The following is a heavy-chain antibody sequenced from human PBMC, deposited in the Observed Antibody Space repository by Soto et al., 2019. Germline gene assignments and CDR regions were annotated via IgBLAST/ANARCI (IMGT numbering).Heavy chain of an antibody. J-gene: IGHJ4*02. D-gene: IGHD3-3*01. Sequence: EVQLLESGGGLVQPGGSLRLSCAASGFTFSSYAMSWVRQAPGKGLEWVSAFSGSGGSTYYADSDKGRFTISSDNSTNTLYLQLNSLRADDTAVDYCAKDVKVEWLNSHQGYFDYWGQGTLVTVSS. CDR2: FSGSGGST. CDR3: AKDVKVEWLNSHQGYFDY. V-gene: IGHV3-23*01. CDR1: GFTFSSYA.